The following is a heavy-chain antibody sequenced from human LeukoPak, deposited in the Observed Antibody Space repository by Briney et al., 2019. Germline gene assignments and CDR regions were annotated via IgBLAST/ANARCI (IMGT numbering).Heavy chain of an antibody. CDR3: ARGTSTIVATFSY. V-gene: IGHV4-38-2*02. D-gene: IGHD5-12*01. CDR2: ISHSVTN. Sequence: GSISHSVTNYNSPSLRSRVTISLGTSKKQFCLRLSSVTAADTAVYYCARGTSTIVATFSYWGQGTLITVSS. J-gene: IGHJ4*02.